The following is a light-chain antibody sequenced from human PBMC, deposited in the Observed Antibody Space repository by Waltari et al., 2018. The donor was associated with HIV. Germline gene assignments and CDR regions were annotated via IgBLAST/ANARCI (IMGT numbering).Light chain of an antibody. Sequence: QYALPQPASVSGSPGQSITPSCSGPWSGVGGYALVSGYTHFPGKAPKRILYDVNERPSGVSPRYSGSKSGNTASLVISGLQSEDEADYYCCSYAGSGTFVVFGGGTRLTV. J-gene: IGLJ3*02. CDR2: DVN. V-gene: IGLV2-23*02. CDR3: CSYAGSGTFVV. CDR1: WSGVGGYAL.